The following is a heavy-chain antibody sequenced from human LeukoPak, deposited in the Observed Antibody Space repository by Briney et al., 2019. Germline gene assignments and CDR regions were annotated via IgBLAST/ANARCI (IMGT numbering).Heavy chain of an antibody. V-gene: IGHV3-23*01. D-gene: IGHD6-19*01. CDR3: AKDRYTSGWYLDY. J-gene: IGHJ4*02. CDR1: AFTFSSYA. CDR2: ISGSGGST. Sequence: GGSLRLSCAASAFTFSSYAMSWVRQAPGKGLEWVSTISGSGGSTYYADSVKGRFTISRDNSKNTLYLQMNSLRAEDTAVYYCAKDRYTSGWYLDYWGQGTLVTVSS.